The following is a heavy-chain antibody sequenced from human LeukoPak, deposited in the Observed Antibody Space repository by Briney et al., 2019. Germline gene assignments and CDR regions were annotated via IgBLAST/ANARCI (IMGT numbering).Heavy chain of an antibody. CDR3: AKGKGSYCDGDCSSRILDH. CDR2: ISGDGGAT. Sequence: GGSLRLSCATSGFTFSNFAMSWVRQVPGKGLEWVSIISGDGGATLTADSVKGRFSISRDNSKDTLNLQMNSLRAEDTAVYYCAKGKGSYCDGDCSSRILDHWGQGTLVTVST. J-gene: IGHJ4*02. CDR1: GFTFSNFA. V-gene: IGHV3-23*01. D-gene: IGHD2-21*02.